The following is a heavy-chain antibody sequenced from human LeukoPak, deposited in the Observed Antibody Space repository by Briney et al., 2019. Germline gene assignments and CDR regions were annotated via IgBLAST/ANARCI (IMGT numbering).Heavy chain of an antibody. CDR1: GDSVSSNTAA. Sequence: SGPGLVKPSQTLSLTCAISGDSVSSNTAAWNWIRQSPSIGLEWLGRTYYRSKWYNDYALSVKSRITINPDTSKNQFSLQLNSVTPEDTAMYFCVRDVGDDFDYWGQGTLVTVSS. D-gene: IGHD3-16*01. CDR3: VRDVGDDFDY. J-gene: IGHJ4*02. V-gene: IGHV6-1*01. CDR2: TYYRSKWYN.